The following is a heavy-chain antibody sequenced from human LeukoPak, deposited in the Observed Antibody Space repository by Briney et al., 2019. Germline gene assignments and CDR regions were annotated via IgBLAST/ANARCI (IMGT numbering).Heavy chain of an antibody. V-gene: IGHV1-2*02. CDR3: ARVDYYDSSGADY. CDR1: GYTFTGYY. Sequence: ASVKVSCKASGYTFTGYYMHWVRQAPGQGLEWMGWINPNSGGTNYAQTLQGRVTMTRETSISTAYMEPSRLRSDDTAVYYCARVDYYDSSGADYWGQGTLVTVSS. CDR2: INPNSGGT. D-gene: IGHD3-22*01. J-gene: IGHJ4*02.